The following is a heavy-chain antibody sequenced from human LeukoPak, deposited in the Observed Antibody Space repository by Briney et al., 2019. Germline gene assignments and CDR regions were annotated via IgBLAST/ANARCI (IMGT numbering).Heavy chain of an antibody. CDR3: AKEIWPTVTTPGHTYFDY. CDR2: ISSSSHYI. J-gene: IGHJ4*02. D-gene: IGHD4-17*01. V-gene: IGHV3-21*01. CDR1: GFTFSSYS. Sequence: GGSLRLSCAASGFTFSSYSLNWVRQAPGMGLEWVSSISSSSHYIYYADSVKGRFTISRDNSKNTLYLQMISLRAEDTAVYYCAKEIWPTVTTPGHTYFDYWGQGTLVTVSS.